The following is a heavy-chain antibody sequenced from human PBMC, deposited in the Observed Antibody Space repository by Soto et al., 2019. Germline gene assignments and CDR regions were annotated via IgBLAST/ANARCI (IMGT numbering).Heavy chain of an antibody. D-gene: IGHD2-2*02. CDR3: AKAISARYNSAKAFDV. CDR1: GFTFSNYA. J-gene: IGHJ3*01. Sequence: GGSLRLSCSASGFTFSNYAMHWVRQAPGKGLEYVSAISSNGGSTYYADSVNGRFTISRDNSKNTLYLQMSSLRAEDTAVYYCAKAISARYNSAKAFDVWGQGTMVTVSS. CDR2: ISSNGGST. V-gene: IGHV3-64D*06.